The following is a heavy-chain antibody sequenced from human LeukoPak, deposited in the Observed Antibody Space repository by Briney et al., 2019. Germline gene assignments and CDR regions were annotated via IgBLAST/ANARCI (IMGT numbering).Heavy chain of an antibody. D-gene: IGHD3-9*01. V-gene: IGHV4-31*03. Sequence: SQTLSLTCTVSGGSISSGGYYWSWIRQHPGKGLEWIGYIYYSGSTYYNPSLKSRVTISVDTSKNQFSLKLSSVTAPDTAVYYCARLYFDSTYYFDYWGQGTLVTVSS. CDR3: ARLYFDSTYYFDY. CDR1: GGSISSGGYY. J-gene: IGHJ4*02. CDR2: IYYSGST.